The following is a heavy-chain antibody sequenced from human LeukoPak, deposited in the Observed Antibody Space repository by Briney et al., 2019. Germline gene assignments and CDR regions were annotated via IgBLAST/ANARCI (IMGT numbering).Heavy chain of an antibody. D-gene: IGHD3-9*01. CDR3: ARGRLGGHFNWMPSPPDY. CDR2: ISYNSGTI. CDR1: GFTFSSYS. Sequence: GGPLRPSCAASGFTFSSYSMNWVRQAPGKGLEWLSYISYNSGTISYADSVKGRFTVSRDDAANSLYLQMTSLRVEDTAVYYCARGRLGGHFNWMPSPPDYWGQGTLVTVSS. V-gene: IGHV3-48*04. J-gene: IGHJ4*02.